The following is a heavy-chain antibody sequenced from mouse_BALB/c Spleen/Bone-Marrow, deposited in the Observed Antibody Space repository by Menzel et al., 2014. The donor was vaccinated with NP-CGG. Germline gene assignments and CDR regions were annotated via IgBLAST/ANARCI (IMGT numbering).Heavy chain of an antibody. CDR2: ISSKSTNYTT. CDR1: GFTFNIYA. Sequence: DVQLQESGGGLVQPKGSLKLSCAASGFTFNIYAMNWARQAPRKGLEWVARISSKSTNYTTCYADSVKDRFTISSDDSQSMLYLQMNNLKTEDTAIYYCVRQDYDYPMDYWGQGISVTVSP. D-gene: IGHD2-4*01. CDR3: VRQDYDYPMDY. J-gene: IGHJ4*01. V-gene: IGHV10-1*01.